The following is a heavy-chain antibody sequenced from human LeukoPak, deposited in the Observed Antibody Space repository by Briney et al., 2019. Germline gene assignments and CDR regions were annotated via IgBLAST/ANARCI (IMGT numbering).Heavy chain of an antibody. D-gene: IGHD3-10*01. V-gene: IGHV4-34*01. Sequence: SETLSLTCAVYGGSFSGYYWSWIRQPPGKGREWIGEINHSGSTNYNPSLKSRVTISVDASKNQFSLKLSSVTAADTAVYYCARHRLTYYYGSGSPAGWFDPWGQGTLVTVSS. J-gene: IGHJ5*02. CDR3: ARHRLTYYYGSGSPAGWFDP. CDR1: GGSFSGYY. CDR2: INHSGST.